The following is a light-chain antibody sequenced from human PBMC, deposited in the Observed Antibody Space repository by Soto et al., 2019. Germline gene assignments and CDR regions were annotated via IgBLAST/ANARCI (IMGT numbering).Light chain of an antibody. CDR3: QQSYSTPLFS. CDR1: QSISSY. J-gene: IGKJ3*01. CDR2: AAS. V-gene: IGKV1-39*01. Sequence: DIQMTPPPSSLSASVGDRVTITCRASQSISSYLNWYQQKPGKAPKLLIYAASSLQSGVPSRFSGSGSGTDFTLTISSLQPEDFATYNCQQSYSTPLFSFGPGTKVDIK.